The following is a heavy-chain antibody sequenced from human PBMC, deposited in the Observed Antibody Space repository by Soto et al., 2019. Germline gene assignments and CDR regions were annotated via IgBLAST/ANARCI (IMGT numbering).Heavy chain of an antibody. CDR2: INSDGTST. V-gene: IGHV3-74*03. CDR1: GFSFSRYY. Sequence: PGGSLRLSCTASGFSFSRYYMQWVRQAPGKGLVWVSHINSDGTSTTLADSVKGRFTISRDNAKNTLYLQMNSLRVEDTAVYYCVRDNYGVDYWGRGTLVTVSS. CDR3: VRDNYGVDY. D-gene: IGHD3-16*01. J-gene: IGHJ4*02.